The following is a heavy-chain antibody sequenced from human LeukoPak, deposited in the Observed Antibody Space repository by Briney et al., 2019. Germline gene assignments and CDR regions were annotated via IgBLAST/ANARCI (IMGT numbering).Heavy chain of an antibody. D-gene: IGHD3/OR15-3a*01. CDR2: ITWNSGSV. CDR1: RFTFHDYA. CDR3: AKGLGVASLIVDALDM. V-gene: IGHV3-9*03. Sequence: PGGSLRLSCAASRFTFHDYAMHWVRQVPGKGLEWVSGITWNSGSVLYADSVRGRFTISRDNAKNSLYLQMNSLRPEDMAFYYCAKGLGVASLIVDALDMWGQGTMVTV. J-gene: IGHJ3*02.